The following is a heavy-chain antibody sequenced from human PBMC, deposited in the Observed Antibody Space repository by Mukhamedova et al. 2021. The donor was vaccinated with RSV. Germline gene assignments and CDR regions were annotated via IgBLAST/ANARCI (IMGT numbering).Heavy chain of an antibody. CDR2: ISNFGDNT. Sequence: VRQAPGKGPEWLSTISNFGDNTFYADSVKGRFTISRDNSKNTLSFQMNSLXAHDPAIYYXAILPYVGGYYFXSWGHGTLRXFPS. V-gene: IGHV3-23*01. J-gene: IGHJ4*01. D-gene: IGHD4-23*01. CDR3: AILPYVGGYYFXS.